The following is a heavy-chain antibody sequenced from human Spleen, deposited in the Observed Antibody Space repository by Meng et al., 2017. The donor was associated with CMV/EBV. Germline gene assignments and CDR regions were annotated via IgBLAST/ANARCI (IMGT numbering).Heavy chain of an antibody. V-gene: IGHV2-5*01. Sequence: SGPTLVKPTQTLTLTCSFSGFSLDTSGVSVGWIRQPPGKALEWLGFIYRNDDKRYRPSLKSRLTITKDTSKNQVFLTMTNMDPVDTATYYCARLRDSTNYYRAYYFDFWGQGTLVTVSS. D-gene: IGHD2-2*01. J-gene: IGHJ4*02. CDR1: GFSLDTSGVS. CDR3: ARLRDSTNYYRAYYFDF. CDR2: IYRNDDK.